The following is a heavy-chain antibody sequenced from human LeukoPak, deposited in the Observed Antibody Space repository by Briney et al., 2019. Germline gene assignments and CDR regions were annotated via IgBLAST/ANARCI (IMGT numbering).Heavy chain of an antibody. D-gene: IGHD2-15*01. Sequence: GSLRLSCAASGFTVTNNYMSWVRQAPGKGLEWVANIKQDGSEKYYVDSVKGRFTISRDNAKNSLYLQMNSLRAEDTAVYYCATMVVAATSHDSWGQGTLVTVSP. J-gene: IGHJ4*02. CDR1: GFTVTNNY. V-gene: IGHV3-7*01. CDR3: ATMVVAATSHDS. CDR2: IKQDGSEK.